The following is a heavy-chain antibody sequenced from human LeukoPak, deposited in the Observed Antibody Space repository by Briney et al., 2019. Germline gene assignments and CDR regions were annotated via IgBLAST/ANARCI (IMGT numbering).Heavy chain of an antibody. V-gene: IGHV4-61*08. CDR3: ARGIVGVRDAFDI. J-gene: IGHJ3*02. D-gene: IGHD1-26*01. CDR2: IYYSGST. Sequence: PSETLSLTCTVSGGSISSGGYYWSWIRQPPGKGLEWIGYIYYSGSTNYNPSLKSRVTISVDTSKNQFSLKLSSVTAADTAVYYCARGIVGVRDAFDIWGQGTMVTVSS. CDR1: GGSISSGGYY.